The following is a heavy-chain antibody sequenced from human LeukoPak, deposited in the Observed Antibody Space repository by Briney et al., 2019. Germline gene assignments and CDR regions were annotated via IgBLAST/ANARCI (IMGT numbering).Heavy chain of an antibody. CDR3: TDAVAG. D-gene: IGHD4-23*01. CDR1: GFSVGNNY. Sequence: GGSLRLSCAASGFSVGNNYVTWVRQPPGKGLEWVSVIYSGGDTYYADSVKGRFTISRDNSKNMLYLKMNSLRVEDTAVYYCTDAVAGWGQGTLVTVS. V-gene: IGHV3-53*05. CDR2: IYSGGDT. J-gene: IGHJ4*02.